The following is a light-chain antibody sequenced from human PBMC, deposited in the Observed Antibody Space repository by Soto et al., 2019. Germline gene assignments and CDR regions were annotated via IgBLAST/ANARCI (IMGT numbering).Light chain of an antibody. J-gene: IGKJ4*01. CDR3: QQYGDWPLT. CDR2: ATS. CDR1: QSVGNN. Sequence: EIVVTQSPATLSVSPGERATLSCRASQSVGNNFAWYQQKPGQPPRLLIFATSTRATVVPARFSGSGSGTEFTLTISRLQSEDFAVYYCQQYGDWPLTFGGGAKVEIK. V-gene: IGKV3-15*01.